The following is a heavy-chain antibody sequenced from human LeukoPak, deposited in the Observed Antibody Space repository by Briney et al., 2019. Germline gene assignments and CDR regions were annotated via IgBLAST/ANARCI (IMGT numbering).Heavy chain of an antibody. CDR1: GFTFSSYG. CDR3: AKDAGYCSSTSCAYYYYYGMDV. Sequence: QPGGSLRLSCAASGFTFSSYGMHWVRQAPGKGLEWVAVISYDGSNKYYADSVKGRFTISRDNSKNTLYQQMNSLRAEDTAVYYCAKDAGYCSSTSCAYYYYYGMDVWGQGTTVTVSS. J-gene: IGHJ6*02. V-gene: IGHV3-30*18. CDR2: ISYDGSNK. D-gene: IGHD2-2*01.